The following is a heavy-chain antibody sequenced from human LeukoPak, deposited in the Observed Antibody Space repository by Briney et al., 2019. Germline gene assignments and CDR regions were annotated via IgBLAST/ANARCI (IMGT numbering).Heavy chain of an antibody. J-gene: IGHJ4*02. CDR3: ARAVGYCSSTSCWPY. D-gene: IGHD2-2*01. CDR2: IYHSGST. V-gene: IGHV4-4*02. Sequence: SGTLSLTCAVSGGSISSSNWWSWVRQPPGKGLEWIGEIYHSGSTNYNPSLKSRVTISVDKSKNQFSLKLSSVTAADTAVYYCARAVGYCSSTSCWPYWGQGTLVTVSS. CDR1: GGSISSSNW.